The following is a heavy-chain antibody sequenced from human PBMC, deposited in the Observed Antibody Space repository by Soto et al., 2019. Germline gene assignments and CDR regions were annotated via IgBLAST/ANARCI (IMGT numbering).Heavy chain of an antibody. J-gene: IGHJ4*02. Sequence: QVQLVESGGGVVQPGRSLRLSCAASGFTFSSYGMHWVRQAPGKGLEWVAVIWYDGSNKYYADSVKGRFTISRDNSKNTLYLQMNSLRAEDTAVYYCARDGWELRHVAPDYWGQGTLVTVSS. D-gene: IGHD1-26*01. CDR2: IWYDGSNK. CDR3: ARDGWELRHVAPDY. CDR1: GFTFSSYG. V-gene: IGHV3-33*01.